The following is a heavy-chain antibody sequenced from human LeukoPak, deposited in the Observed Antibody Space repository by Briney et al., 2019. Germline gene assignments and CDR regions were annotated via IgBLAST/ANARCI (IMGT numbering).Heavy chain of an antibody. J-gene: IGHJ4*02. CDR2: IKQDGSEK. D-gene: IGHD5-12*01. Sequence: GGSLRLSCAASGFTFSNYWMSWVRQAPGKGLEWVANIKQDGSEKCYVDSVKGRFTISRDNAKNSLYLQMNSLRAEDTAVYYCARDGTYSGYDPRRGVDYWGQGTLVTVSS. CDR1: GFTFSNYW. V-gene: IGHV3-7*01. CDR3: ARDGTYSGYDPRRGVDY.